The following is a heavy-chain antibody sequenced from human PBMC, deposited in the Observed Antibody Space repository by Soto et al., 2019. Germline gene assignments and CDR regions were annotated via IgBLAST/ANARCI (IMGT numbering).Heavy chain of an antibody. Sequence: QVHLQQSGPGLLRPSQTLSLTCAISGDSVSNYIATWNWIRQSPSRGLEWLGRTYYRSKWYTDYAVSVKSLISINPDTAKNQFSLQLNSVTPEDTAVYYSVRDCSSSADFDCWGQGTLVTVSS. V-gene: IGHV6-1*01. CDR3: VRDCSSSADFDC. CDR1: GDSVSNYIAT. J-gene: IGHJ4*02. D-gene: IGHD2-2*01. CDR2: TYYRSKWYT.